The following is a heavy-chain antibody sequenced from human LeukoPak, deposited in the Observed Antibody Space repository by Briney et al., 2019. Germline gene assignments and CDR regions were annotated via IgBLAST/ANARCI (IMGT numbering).Heavy chain of an antibody. D-gene: IGHD3-22*01. Sequence: SETLSLTCTVSGGSISSYYWSWIRQPPGKGLEWLGYIYYSGSTNYNPSLKSRVTISIDTSKNQFSLKLSSVTAADTAMYYCARVMDYYGSSGYYLPSTIDYWGQGTLVTVSS. CDR3: ARVMDYYGSSGYYLPSTIDY. CDR2: IYYSGST. J-gene: IGHJ4*02. V-gene: IGHV4-59*12. CDR1: GGSISSYY.